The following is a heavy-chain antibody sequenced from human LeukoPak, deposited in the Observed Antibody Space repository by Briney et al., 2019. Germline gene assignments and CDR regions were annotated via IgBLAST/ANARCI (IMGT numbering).Heavy chain of an antibody. J-gene: IGHJ5*02. V-gene: IGHV3-30*03. CDR1: GFTFAHYG. CDR3: ARDRLYTGYDPVLDL. Sequence: GRSLRLSCAASGFTFAHYGVQWVRQAPGKGLEWVAAIAFDGRRKFYTNSVKGRFTISRDNSNNILFLQMSDLRTEDTALYYCARDRLYTGYDPVLDLWGQGTPVTVS. CDR2: IAFDGRRK. D-gene: IGHD5-12*01.